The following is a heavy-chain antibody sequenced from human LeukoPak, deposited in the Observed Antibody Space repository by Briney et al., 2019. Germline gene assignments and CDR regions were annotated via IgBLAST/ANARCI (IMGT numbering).Heavy chain of an antibody. CDR3: ARDRYYDILTRYSDY. Sequence: GGSLRLSCAASGFTVSTNYMTWVRQAPGKGLEWVSGISDSGGSTNYADSVKGRFTISRDTSKNTLYLQMNSLRAEDTALYYCARDRYYDILTRYSDYWGQGTLVTVSS. CDR1: GFTVSTNY. V-gene: IGHV3-23*01. J-gene: IGHJ4*02. CDR2: ISDSGGST. D-gene: IGHD3-9*01.